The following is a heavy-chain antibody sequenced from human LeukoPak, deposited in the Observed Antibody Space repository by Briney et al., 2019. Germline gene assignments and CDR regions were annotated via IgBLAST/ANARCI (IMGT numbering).Heavy chain of an antibody. V-gene: IGHV3-7*01. CDR2: IKSDASEE. CDR1: GFMFDRYW. Sequence: PGGSLRLSCVASGFMFDRYWMSWVRQAPGKGLEWVANIKSDASEEKYLDSEMGRFKISRDNAEDSLFLQMNSLRAEDTAVYFCARQPQHEASFDYWGQGALVAVSS. J-gene: IGHJ4*02. CDR3: ARQPQHEASFDY.